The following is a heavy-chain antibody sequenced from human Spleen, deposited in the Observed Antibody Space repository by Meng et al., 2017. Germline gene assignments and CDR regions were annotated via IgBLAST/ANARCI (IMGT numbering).Heavy chain of an antibody. CDR1: GGSISNTYYF. V-gene: IGHV4-39*07. Sequence: SETLSLTCTVSGGSISNTYYFWGWIRQPPGKGLEWIGSVYSSGNTYYNPSLKSRVTISVDTSKNQYSLKVNSVTAADTAVYYCARDDGDYWGQGTLVTVSS. CDR3: ARDDGDY. J-gene: IGHJ4*02. CDR2: VYSSGNT.